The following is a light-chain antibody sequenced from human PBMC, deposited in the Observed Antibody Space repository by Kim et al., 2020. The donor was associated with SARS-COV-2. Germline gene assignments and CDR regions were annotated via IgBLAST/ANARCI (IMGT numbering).Light chain of an antibody. CDR1: QSVGSS. CDR2: DAF. CDR3: QQRGNWPLT. Sequence: LSPGESATLSCRAIQSVGSSLAWYQQKPGQAPRLLIYDAFSRATGIPARFSGSGSGTDFTLTISSLEPEDFAVYYCQQRGNWPLTFGQGTKVDIK. V-gene: IGKV3-11*01. J-gene: IGKJ1*01.